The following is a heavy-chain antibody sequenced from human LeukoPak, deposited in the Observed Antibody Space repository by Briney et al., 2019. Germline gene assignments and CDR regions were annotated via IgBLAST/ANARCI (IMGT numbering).Heavy chain of an antibody. CDR3: ARDSVVVPAAISGGDYYYYMDV. Sequence: QPGGPLRLSCAASGFTFSSYAMHWVRQAPGKGLEWVAVISYDGSNKYYADSVKGRFTISRDNSKNTLYLQMNSLRAEDTAVYYCARDSVVVPAAISGGDYYYYMDVWGKGTTVTVSS. V-gene: IGHV3-30-3*01. CDR2: ISYDGSNK. D-gene: IGHD2-2*02. CDR1: GFTFSSYA. J-gene: IGHJ6*03.